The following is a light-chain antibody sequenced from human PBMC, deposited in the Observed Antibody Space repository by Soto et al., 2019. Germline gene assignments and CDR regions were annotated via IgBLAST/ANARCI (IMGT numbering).Light chain of an antibody. CDR2: AAS. CDR3: QQTFSAPVT. J-gene: IGKJ2*01. CDR1: QSISSY. Sequence: DIQMTQSPSSLSASVGDRVTITCRASQSISSYLNWYQQKPGEAPKILIYAASTLQSGVPSRFSGRGSGPDFSLTSSSLQPEDFATYYFQQTFSAPVTFGQGTRLEIK. V-gene: IGKV1-39*01.